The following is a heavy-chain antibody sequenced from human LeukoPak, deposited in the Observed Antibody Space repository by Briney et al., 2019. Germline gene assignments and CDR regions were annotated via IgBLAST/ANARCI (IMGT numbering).Heavy chain of an antibody. D-gene: IGHD2-2*01. CDR3: AKGDRVAAKYCSSTSCVYNWFDP. Sequence: GGSLRLSCAASGFTFSSYAMSWVRQAPGKGLEWVSSISGSGGSTYYADSVKGRFTISRDNSKSTLYLQMHSLRAEDTAVYYCAKGDRVAAKYCSSTSCVYNWFDPWGQGTLVTVSS. V-gene: IGHV3-23*01. CDR2: ISGSGGST. J-gene: IGHJ5*02. CDR1: GFTFSSYA.